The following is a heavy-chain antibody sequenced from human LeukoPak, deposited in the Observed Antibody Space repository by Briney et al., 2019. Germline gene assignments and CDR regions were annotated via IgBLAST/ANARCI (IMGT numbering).Heavy chain of an antibody. Sequence: GGSLRLSCAASGFTFSNYAMHWVRQAPGKGLEWVAVISYDGSNKYYADSVKGRFIISRDNSKNTLYLQMNSLRAEDTAVYYCARDLYDSSESAFDIWGQGTMVTVSS. D-gene: IGHD3-22*01. CDR1: GFTFSNYA. CDR2: ISYDGSNK. CDR3: ARDLYDSSESAFDI. V-gene: IGHV3-30-3*01. J-gene: IGHJ3*02.